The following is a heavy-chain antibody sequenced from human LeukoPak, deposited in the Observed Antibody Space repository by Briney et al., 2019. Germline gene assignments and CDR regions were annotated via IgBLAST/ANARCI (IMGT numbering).Heavy chain of an antibody. J-gene: IGHJ6*03. CDR3: YMDV. CDR1: GGSINTNTFF. CDR2: VFYSGNT. V-gene: IGHV4-39*01. D-gene: IGHD3-3*01. Sequence: SETLSLTCGVSGGSINTNTFFWGWIRQPPGKGLEWIGNVFYSGNTMYNPSLKSRVTMSIDTSKSQFLYWCVRQSRIFGVTRPGYMDVWGKGIMVSVSS.